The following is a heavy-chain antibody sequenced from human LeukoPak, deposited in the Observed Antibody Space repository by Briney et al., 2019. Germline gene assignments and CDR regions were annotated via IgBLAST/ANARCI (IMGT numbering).Heavy chain of an antibody. CDR1: GFTFSNYW. Sequence: PGGSLRLSCGASGFTFSNYWMSWVRQAPGKGLEWVASINQDGSLKNDVDSLEGRFTISRDSAKNSLYLQMNSPRAEDTAVYYCARVTSGSSYRPFDYWGQGTLVTVSS. CDR2: INQDGSLK. D-gene: IGHD3-10*01. J-gene: IGHJ4*02. CDR3: ARVTSGSSYRPFDY. V-gene: IGHV3-7*01.